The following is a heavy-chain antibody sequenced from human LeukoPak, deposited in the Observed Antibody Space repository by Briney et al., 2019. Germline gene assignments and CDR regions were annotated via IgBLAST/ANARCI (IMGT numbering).Heavy chain of an antibody. J-gene: IGHJ5*02. Sequence: PGGSLRLSCVASGFIFSSYGMSWVRQAPGKGLEWVSAISGSGGSTYYADSVKGRFTISRDNAKNSLYLQMNSLRAEDTAVYYCARDKAINNWFDPWGQGTLVTVSS. CDR2: ISGSGGST. D-gene: IGHD3-9*01. V-gene: IGHV3-23*01. CDR1: GFIFSSYG. CDR3: ARDKAINNWFDP.